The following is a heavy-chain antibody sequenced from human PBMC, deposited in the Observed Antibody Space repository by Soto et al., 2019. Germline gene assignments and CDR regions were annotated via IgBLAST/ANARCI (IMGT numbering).Heavy chain of an antibody. CDR2: IYYSGST. CDR1: ADSINSYY. CDR3: ARRYGASFDY. J-gene: IGHJ4*02. Sequence: PSETLSITCTVSADSINSYYWSWIRKPPGKGLEWIGNIYYSGSTNYNPSLKSRVTISVDTSKNQFSLKLSSVTAADTAVYYCARRYGASFDYWGQGTLVTVSS. D-gene: IGHD4-17*01. V-gene: IGHV4-59*01.